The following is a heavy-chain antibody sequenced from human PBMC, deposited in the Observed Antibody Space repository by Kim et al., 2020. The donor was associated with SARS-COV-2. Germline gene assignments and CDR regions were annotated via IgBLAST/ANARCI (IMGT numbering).Heavy chain of an antibody. J-gene: IGHJ2*01. V-gene: IGHV1-69*13. CDR2: IIPIFGTA. CDR1: GGTFSSYA. Sequence: SVKVSCKASGGTFSSYAISWVRQAPGQGLEWMGGIIPIFGTANYAQKFQGRVTITADESTSTAYMELSSLRSEDTAVYYCARVGRDDIVVVVAPRPEWYFDLWGRGTLVTVSS. CDR3: ARVGRDDIVVVVAPRPEWYFDL. D-gene: IGHD2-15*01.